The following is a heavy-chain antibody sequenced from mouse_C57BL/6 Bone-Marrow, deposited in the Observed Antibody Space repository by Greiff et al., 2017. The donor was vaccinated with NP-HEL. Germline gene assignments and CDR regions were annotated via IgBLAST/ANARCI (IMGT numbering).Heavy chain of an antibody. CDR1: GFSLTSYG. CDR3: ASPFPWFAY. J-gene: IGHJ3*01. CDR2: IWSGGST. Sequence: VQLQQSGPGLVQPSQSLSITCTVSGFSLTSYGVHWVRQSPGKGLEWLGVIWSGGSTDYNAAFISRLSISKDNSKSQVFFKMNSLQADDTAIYYCASPFPWFAYWGQGTLVTVSA. V-gene: IGHV2-2*01.